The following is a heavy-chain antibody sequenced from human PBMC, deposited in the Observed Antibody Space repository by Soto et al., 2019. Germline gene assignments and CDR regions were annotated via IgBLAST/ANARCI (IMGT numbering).Heavy chain of an antibody. CDR1: GYTFINYY. CDR2: INPNGGST. J-gene: IGHJ4*02. CDR3: SIIGGSDYGDFDH. D-gene: IGHD4-17*01. V-gene: IGHV1-46*01. Sequence: QVQLVQSGAEMKKPGASVRVSCKASGYTFINYYVHWVRQAPGQGLQWMGIINPNGGSTVLAQILQGRLTMTRDTSTSTVFMELSSLRSDDTAVYYCSIIGGSDYGDFDHWGQGTLVTVSS.